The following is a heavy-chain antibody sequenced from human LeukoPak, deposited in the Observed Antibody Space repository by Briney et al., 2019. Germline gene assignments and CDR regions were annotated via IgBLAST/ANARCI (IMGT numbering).Heavy chain of an antibody. CDR1: GFTFSSYA. CDR2: ISGSGGST. V-gene: IGHV3-23*01. Sequence: QPGGSLRLSCAASGFTFSSYAMSWVRQAPGKGLEWVSAISGSGGSTYYADSVKGRFTISRDNSKHTLYLQMNSLRAEDTAVYYCAKTIQWPYYFDYWGQGTLVTVSS. CDR3: AKTIQWPYYFDY. J-gene: IGHJ4*02. D-gene: IGHD6-19*01.